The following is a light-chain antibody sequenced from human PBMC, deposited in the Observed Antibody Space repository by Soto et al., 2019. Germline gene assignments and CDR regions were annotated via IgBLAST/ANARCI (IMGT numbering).Light chain of an antibody. J-gene: IGKJ4*01. CDR2: GAS. CDR1: QSVSSN. V-gene: IGKV3-15*01. Sequence: EIVMTQSPATLSVSPGERATLSCRASQSVSSNLDWYQQTPGKAPSLLIYGASTRDTGTPARFSGSGSGTELTLTISSLQSEDFAVYYCQQYIRWPLTFGGGTKVDIK. CDR3: QQYIRWPLT.